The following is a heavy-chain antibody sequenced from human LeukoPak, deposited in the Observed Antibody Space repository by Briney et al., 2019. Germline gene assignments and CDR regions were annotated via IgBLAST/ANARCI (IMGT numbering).Heavy chain of an antibody. J-gene: IGHJ6*02. CDR3: ASTSGYDVDYYYYGMDV. V-gene: IGHV3-48*03. D-gene: IGHD5-12*01. Sequence: GGSLRLSCAASGFTFSSYEMNWVRQAPGKGLEWVSYISSSGSTIYYADSVKGRFTISRDNAKNSLYLQMDSLRAEDTAVYYCASTSGYDVDYYYYGMDVWGQGTTVTVSS. CDR1: GFTFSSYE. CDR2: ISSSGSTI.